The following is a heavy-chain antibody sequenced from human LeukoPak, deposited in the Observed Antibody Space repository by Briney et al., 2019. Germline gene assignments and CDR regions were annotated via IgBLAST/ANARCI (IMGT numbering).Heavy chain of an antibody. Sequence: GASVKVSCKASGYTFTSYDINWVRQATGQGLEWMGWMNPNSGNTGYAQKFQGRVTMTRNTSISTAYMELSSLRSEDTAVYYCARGPFQYYDILTGYYPTQYWFDPWGQGTLVSVSS. CDR2: MNPNSGNT. CDR3: ARGPFQYYDILTGYYPTQYWFDP. V-gene: IGHV1-8*01. J-gene: IGHJ5*02. D-gene: IGHD3-9*01. CDR1: GYTFTSYD.